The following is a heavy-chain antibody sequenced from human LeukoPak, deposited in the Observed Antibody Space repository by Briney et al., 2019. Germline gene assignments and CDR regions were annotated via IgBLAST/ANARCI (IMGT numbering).Heavy chain of an antibody. V-gene: IGHV4-59*01. Sequence: SEPLSLTCTVSGGSISSYYWSWIRQPPGKGLEWIGYIYYSGSTNYNPSLKSRVTISVDTSKNQFSLKLSSVTAADTAVYYCARGFEYSSSSFDYWGQGTLVTVSS. CDR3: ARGFEYSSSSFDY. D-gene: IGHD6-6*01. CDR2: IYYSGST. CDR1: GGSISSYY. J-gene: IGHJ4*02.